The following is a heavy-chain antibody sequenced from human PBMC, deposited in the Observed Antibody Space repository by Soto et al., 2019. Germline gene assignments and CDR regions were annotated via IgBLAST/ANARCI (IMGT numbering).Heavy chain of an antibody. V-gene: IGHV4-39*01. D-gene: IGHD6-19*01. Sequence: SETLSLTCTVSCGSISSSSYYWGWIRQPPGKGLEWIGSIYYSGSTYYNPSLKSRVTISVDTSKNQFSLKLSSVTAADTAVYYCLSIAVAGIFDYWGQGTLVTVSS. CDR1: CGSISSSSYY. CDR3: LSIAVAGIFDY. J-gene: IGHJ4*02. CDR2: IYYSGST.